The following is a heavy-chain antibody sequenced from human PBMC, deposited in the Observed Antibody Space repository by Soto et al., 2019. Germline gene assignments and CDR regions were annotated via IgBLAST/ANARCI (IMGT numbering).Heavy chain of an antibody. CDR1: GGSISSYY. J-gene: IGHJ4*02. V-gene: IGHV4-4*07. D-gene: IGHD6-13*01. CDR3: ARQGSSWEYYVDY. Sequence: QVQLQESGPGLVKPSETLSLTCTVSGGSISSYYWSWFRQPAGKGLERIGRIYTSGSTNYNPSLKSRVNMSVDTSKNQFSLKLSSVTAADTAVYYCARQGSSWEYYVDYWGQGTLVTVSS. CDR2: IYTSGST.